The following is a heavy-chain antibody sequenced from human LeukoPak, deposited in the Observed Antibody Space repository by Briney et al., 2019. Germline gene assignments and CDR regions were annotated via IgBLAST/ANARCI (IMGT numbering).Heavy chain of an antibody. CDR1: GFTFSNYW. J-gene: IGHJ3*02. CDR2: IDQDGSAK. CDR3: ATDSFSISSISLPGADAFDI. Sequence: GGSLRLSCGASGFTFSNYWMTWVRQAPGKGLEWVANIDQDGSAKYHVGSVKGRFTISRDNAKKSLYLQMNSLRVDDTAVYHCATDSFSISSISLPGADAFDIWGQGTMVTVSS. V-gene: IGHV3-7*01. D-gene: IGHD3-3*02.